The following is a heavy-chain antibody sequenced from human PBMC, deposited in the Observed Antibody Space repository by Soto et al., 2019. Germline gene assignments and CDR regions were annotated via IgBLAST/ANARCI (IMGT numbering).Heavy chain of an antibody. CDR1: GYTFINYG. CDR2: ISGYDGRT. D-gene: IGHD1-26*01. V-gene: IGHV1-18*01. Sequence: QLVQSGVEVKKPGASVRVSCKAYGYTFINYGISWVRQAPGQGLEWMGWISGYDGRTNYAQGLQGRVTRTTDTSTNTADIVLTSLTSDDTAVYYCAREWEDIRHINCFGPWGQGTLVTVSS. J-gene: IGHJ5*02. CDR3: AREWEDIRHINCFGP.